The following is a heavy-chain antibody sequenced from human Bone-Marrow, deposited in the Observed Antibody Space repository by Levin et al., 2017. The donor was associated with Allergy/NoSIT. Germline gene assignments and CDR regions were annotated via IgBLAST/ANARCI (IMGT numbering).Heavy chain of an antibody. CDR2: ISGTGFTT. CDR1: GFAFTDYA. CDR3: ARVHLIAAAGRFDS. Sequence: GALRLSCAASGFAFTDYAMTWVRQVPGQGLEWVSTISGTGFTTYYADSVEGRFTVSRDNSKDTVFLSLNDLRAEDTAIYYCARVHLIAAAGRFDSWGQGTLVTVSS. D-gene: IGHD6-13*01. J-gene: IGHJ4*02. V-gene: IGHV3-23*01.